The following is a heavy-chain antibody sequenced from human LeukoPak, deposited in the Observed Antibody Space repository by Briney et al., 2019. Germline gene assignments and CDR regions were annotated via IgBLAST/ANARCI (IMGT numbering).Heavy chain of an antibody. V-gene: IGHV4-61*02. CDR3: ASFGIAVVQDY. J-gene: IGHJ4*02. CDR1: GGSISSGSYY. CDR2: IYTSGST. D-gene: IGHD6-19*01. Sequence: SETLSLTCTVSGGSISSGSYYWSWIRQPAGKGLEWIGRIYTSGSTNYNPSLKSRVTISVDTSKNQFSLTLSSVTAADTAVYYCASFGIAVVQDYWGQGTLVTVSS.